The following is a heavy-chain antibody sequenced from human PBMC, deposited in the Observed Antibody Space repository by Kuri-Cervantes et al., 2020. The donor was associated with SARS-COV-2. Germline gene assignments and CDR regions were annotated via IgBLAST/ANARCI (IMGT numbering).Heavy chain of an antibody. V-gene: IGHV3-53*01. CDR3: TRADISGSNKWFFNL. D-gene: IGHD3-22*01. Sequence: GESLRLSCAASGFTVSNKYMTWVRQAPGKGLNCVSVIDSGGNTYYADSVKGRFTISRDSSKNTLYLQMNNLSAADTAVYYCTRADISGSNKWFFNLWGRGTLVTVSS. J-gene: IGHJ2*01. CDR1: GFTVSNKY. CDR2: IDSGGNT.